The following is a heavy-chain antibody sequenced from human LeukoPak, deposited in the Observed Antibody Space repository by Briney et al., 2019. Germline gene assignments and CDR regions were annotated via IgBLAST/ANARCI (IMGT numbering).Heavy chain of an antibody. CDR2: IYPGDSDT. D-gene: IGHD6-13*01. V-gene: IGHV5-51*01. CDR1: GYRFTSYW. CDR3: AINARLIAAAGYDAFDI. J-gene: IGHJ3*02. Sequence: GESLKISCKGSGYRFTSYWIGWVRPMPGKGLELMGIIYPGDSDTRYSPSFQGQVTISADKSISPAYLQWSSLKASDTAMYYCAINARLIAAAGYDAFDIWGQGTMVTVSS.